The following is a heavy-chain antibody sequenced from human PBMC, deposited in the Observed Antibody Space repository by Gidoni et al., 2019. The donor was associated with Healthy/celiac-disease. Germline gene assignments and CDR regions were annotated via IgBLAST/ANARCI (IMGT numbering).Heavy chain of an antibody. Sequence: EVQLLESGGGLVQPGGSLRRPCAASGVTFSSDAMSWVRQAPVKGLEWVSAISISGGSPYYAASVKGRFTISRDNSKNTLYLQMNSLRAEDTAVYYWAKDTWELHGAEYFQHWGQGTLVTVSS. CDR2: ISISGGSP. CDR1: GVTFSSDA. J-gene: IGHJ1*01. D-gene: IGHD1-26*01. CDR3: AKDTWELHGAEYFQH. V-gene: IGHV3-23*01.